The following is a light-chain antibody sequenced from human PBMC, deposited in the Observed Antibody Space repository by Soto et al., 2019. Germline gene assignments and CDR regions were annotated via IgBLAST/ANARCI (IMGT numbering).Light chain of an antibody. CDR2: DVS. CDR3: SSYTSSSTLV. V-gene: IGLV2-14*01. CDR1: SSDVGGYNY. Sequence: QSALTQPASVSGSPGQSITISCTGTSSDVGGYNYVSWYQQHPGKAHKLMIYDVSNRPSGVSNRFSGSKSGNTASLTISWLQAEDEADYYCSSYTSSSTLVFGGGTKVTVL. J-gene: IGLJ2*01.